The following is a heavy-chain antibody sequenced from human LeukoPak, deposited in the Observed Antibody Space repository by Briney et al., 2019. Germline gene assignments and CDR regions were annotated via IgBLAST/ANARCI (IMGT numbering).Heavy chain of an antibody. J-gene: IGHJ4*02. Sequence: PSETLSLTCTVSGGSISSYYWSWIRQPPGKGLEWIGYIYDSGSTNYNPSLKSRVTISVDTSKNQFSLKLSSVTAADTAVYYCARDEIPPVATVTDWGQGTLVTVSS. V-gene: IGHV4-59*12. CDR2: IYDSGST. D-gene: IGHD4-17*01. CDR1: GGSISSYY. CDR3: ARDEIPPVATVTD.